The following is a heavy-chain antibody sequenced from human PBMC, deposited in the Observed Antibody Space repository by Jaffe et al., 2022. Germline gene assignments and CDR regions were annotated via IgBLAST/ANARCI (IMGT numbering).Heavy chain of an antibody. CDR1: GFTFSSYG. CDR3: AKAPEGYSSSSGLDY. V-gene: IGHV3-30*02. CDR2: IRYDGSNK. Sequence: QVQLVESGGGVVQPGGSLRLSCAASGFTFSSYGMHWVRQAPGKGLEWVAFIRYDGSNKYYADSVKGRFTISRDNSKNTLYLQMNSLRAEDTAVYYCAKAPEGYSSSSGLDYWGQGTLVTVSS. J-gene: IGHJ4*02. D-gene: IGHD6-6*01.